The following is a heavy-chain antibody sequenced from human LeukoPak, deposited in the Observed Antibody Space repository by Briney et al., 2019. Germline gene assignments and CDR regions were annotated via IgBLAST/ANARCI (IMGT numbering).Heavy chain of an antibody. CDR1: GYTFTGYY. J-gene: IGHJ6*02. Sequence: GASVKVSCKASGYTFTGYYMHWVRQAPGQGLEWMGWINPNSGGTNYAQKFQGRVTMTRDTSISTAYMELSRLRSDDTAVYYCAKDLSSAITSALVLDVWGQGATVIVSS. CDR2: INPNSGGT. D-gene: IGHD3-22*01. CDR3: AKDLSSAITSALVLDV. V-gene: IGHV1-2*02.